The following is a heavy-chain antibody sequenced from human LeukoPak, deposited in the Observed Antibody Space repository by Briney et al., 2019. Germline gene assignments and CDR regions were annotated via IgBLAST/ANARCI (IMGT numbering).Heavy chain of an antibody. Sequence: GGSLRLSCAASGFTFSSYAMSWVRQAPGKGLEWVSFISPSGDRTSNADSVEGRFTISRDNTRNTLYLQMNSLRGEDTGVYYCAIMHGYYDGSGFWVQWGQGTLVTVSS. CDR3: AIMHGYYDGSGFWVQ. CDR2: ISPSGDRT. J-gene: IGHJ4*02. CDR1: GFTFSSYA. D-gene: IGHD3-22*01. V-gene: IGHV3-23*01.